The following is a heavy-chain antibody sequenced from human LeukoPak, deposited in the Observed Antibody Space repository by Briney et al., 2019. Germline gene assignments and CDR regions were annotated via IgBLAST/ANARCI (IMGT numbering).Heavy chain of an antibody. D-gene: IGHD3-10*01. CDR1: GGSFSGYY. Sequence: PSETLSLTCAVYGGSFSGYYWSWIRQPPGKGLEWIGKINHSGSTNYNPSLKSRVTISVHTSKNKFSLKLSSVTAADTAVYYCARGRKVRGVIITDWGQGTLVTVSS. CDR3: ARGRKVRGVIITD. V-gene: IGHV4-34*01. J-gene: IGHJ4*02. CDR2: INHSGST.